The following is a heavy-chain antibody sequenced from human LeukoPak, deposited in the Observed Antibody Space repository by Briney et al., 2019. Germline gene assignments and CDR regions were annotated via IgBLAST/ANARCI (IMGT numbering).Heavy chain of an antibody. J-gene: IGHJ4*02. CDR2: ISYDGTNE. D-gene: IGHD4-17*01. V-gene: IGHV3-30-3*01. CDR1: GFTFSNYA. Sequence: GGSLRLSCAAAGFTFSNYAMHWVRQAPGKGLEWVAVISYDGTNEYYADSVKGRFTISRDNSKNTLYLQMDSLRVEDTAVYYCARAPDYGDYIRFDYWGQGTLVTVSS. CDR3: ARAPDYGDYIRFDY.